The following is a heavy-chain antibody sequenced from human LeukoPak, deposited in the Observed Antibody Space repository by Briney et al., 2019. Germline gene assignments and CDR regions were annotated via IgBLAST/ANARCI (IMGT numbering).Heavy chain of an antibody. CDR1: GGSFSGYY. CDR3: ARLKVAVAATPLKYAFDI. Sequence: SETLSLTCAVYGGSFSGYYWSWIRQPPGKGLEWIGEINHSGSTNYNPSLKSRVTISVDTSKNQFSLKLSSVTAADTAVYYCARLKVAVAATPLKYAFDIWGQGIMVTVSS. D-gene: IGHD2-15*01. V-gene: IGHV4-34*01. J-gene: IGHJ3*02. CDR2: INHSGST.